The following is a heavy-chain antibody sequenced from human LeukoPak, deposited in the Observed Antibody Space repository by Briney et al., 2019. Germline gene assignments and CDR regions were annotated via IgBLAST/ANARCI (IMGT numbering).Heavy chain of an antibody. Sequence: PGGSLRLSCAASGFTLSDYYMSWIRQAPGKGLEWVSYSSSSGSTMYYADSVKGRFAISRDNAKNSLYLQMSSLRADDTAVYYCARRRDFIDFWGQGTLVTVSS. CDR2: SSSSGSTM. V-gene: IGHV3-11*01. CDR3: ARRRDFIDF. J-gene: IGHJ4*02. D-gene: IGHD3/OR15-3a*01. CDR1: GFTLSDYY.